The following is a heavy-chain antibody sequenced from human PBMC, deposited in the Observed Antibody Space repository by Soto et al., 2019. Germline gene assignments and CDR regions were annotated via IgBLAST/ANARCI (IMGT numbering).Heavy chain of an antibody. CDR3: AKVFYYYDSSGYYYFDY. CDR1: GFTFSSYA. Sequence: GGSLRLSCAASGFTFSSYAVSWVRQAPGKGPEWISSISGSGSTIYYADSVKGRFTISIDNSKNTLYLQMSSLRAEDTAVYYCAKVFYYYDSSGYYYFDYWGQGTLVTVSS. CDR2: ISGSGSTI. V-gene: IGHV3-23*01. D-gene: IGHD3-22*01. J-gene: IGHJ4*02.